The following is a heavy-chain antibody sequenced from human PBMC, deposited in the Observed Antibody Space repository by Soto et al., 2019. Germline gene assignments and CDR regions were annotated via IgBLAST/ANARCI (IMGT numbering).Heavy chain of an antibody. CDR3: AKDPSWFTFGGVIASIDY. CDR1: GFTFSSYA. J-gene: IGHJ4*02. V-gene: IGHV3-23*01. D-gene: IGHD3-16*02. CDR2: ISGSGGST. Sequence: EVQLLESGGGLVQPGGSLRLSCAASGFTFSSYAMSWVRQAPGKGLEWVSAISGSGGSTYYADSVKGRFTISRDNSKNTLYLQMNSLRAEDTAVYYCAKDPSWFTFGGVIASIDYWGQGTLVTVSS.